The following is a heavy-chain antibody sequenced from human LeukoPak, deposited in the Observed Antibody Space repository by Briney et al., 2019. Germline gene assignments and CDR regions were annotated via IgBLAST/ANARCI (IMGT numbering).Heavy chain of an antibody. CDR1: GYSFTSYW. D-gene: IGHD2-2*01. CDR3: ARPRPSLYCSSTSCYDGAFDI. Sequence: GESLKISCKGSGYSFTSYWIGWVRQMPGKGLEWMGIIYPGDSDTRYSPSFQGQVTISADKSISTAYLQWSSLKASDTAMYYCARPRPSLYCSSTSCYDGAFDIWGQGTMVTVSS. V-gene: IGHV5-51*01. CDR2: IYPGDSDT. J-gene: IGHJ3*02.